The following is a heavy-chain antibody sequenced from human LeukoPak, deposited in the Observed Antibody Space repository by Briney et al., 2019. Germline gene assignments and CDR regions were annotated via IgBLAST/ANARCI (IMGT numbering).Heavy chain of an antibody. CDR1: GGSFSGYY. J-gene: IGHJ4*02. Sequence: SETLSLTCAVYGGSFSGYYWSWIRQPPGKGLEWIGEINHSGSTNYNPSLKSRVTMSVDTSKNQFSLKLSSVTAADTAVYYCARSTSGYSSPYFDYWGQGTLVTVSS. CDR2: INHSGST. CDR3: ARSTSGYSSPYFDY. V-gene: IGHV4-34*01. D-gene: IGHD6-19*01.